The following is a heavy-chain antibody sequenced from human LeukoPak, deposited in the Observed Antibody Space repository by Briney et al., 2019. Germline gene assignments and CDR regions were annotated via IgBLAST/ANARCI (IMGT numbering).Heavy chain of an antibody. CDR3: ARDHPDYGDYYYYGMDV. J-gene: IGHJ6*02. V-gene: IGHV3-11*01. Sequence: GGSLRLSCAASGFSFSDYAMNWVRQAPGKGLEWVSYISSSGSTIHYADSVKGRFTISRDNAKNSLYLQMNSLRAEDTAVYYCARDHPDYGDYYYYGMDVWGQGTTVTVSS. D-gene: IGHD4-17*01. CDR1: GFSFSDYA. CDR2: ISSSGSTI.